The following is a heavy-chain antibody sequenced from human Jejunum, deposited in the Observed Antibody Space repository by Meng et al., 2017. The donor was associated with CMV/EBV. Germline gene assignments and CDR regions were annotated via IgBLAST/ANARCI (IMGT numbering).Heavy chain of an antibody. D-gene: IGHD6-13*01. CDR2: IIPAYGTT. J-gene: IGHJ5*02. CDR1: GGTFSTYA. Sequence: QVQVVDSGAELKTPGSSWKVSCKASGGTFSTYAISWVRQAPGQGLEWMGGIIPAYGTTTYAPKFQGRVTITTVESTSTAYMELRSLRSDDTAVYYCAASSSSWYQNWFDPWGQGTLVTVSS. V-gene: IGHV1-69*05. CDR3: AASSSSWYQNWFDP.